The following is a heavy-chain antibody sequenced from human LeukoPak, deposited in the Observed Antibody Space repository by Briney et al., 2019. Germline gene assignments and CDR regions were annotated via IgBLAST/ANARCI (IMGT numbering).Heavy chain of an antibody. CDR2: MNPNSGNT. D-gene: IGHD3-16*02. J-gene: IGHJ3*02. CDR3: ARRRAGPTFGGVIVGDRSLERYAFDI. CDR1: GYTFINND. Sequence: AASVKVSCKASGYTFINNDINWVRQATGQGLEWMGWMNPNSGNTGYAQKFQGRVTMTMNTSISTAYMELSSLRSEDTAVYYCARRRAGPTFGGVIVGDRSLERYAFDIWGQGTMVTVSS. V-gene: IGHV1-8*01.